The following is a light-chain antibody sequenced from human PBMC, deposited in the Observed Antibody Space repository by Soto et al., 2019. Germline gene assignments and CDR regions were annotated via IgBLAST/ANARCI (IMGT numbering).Light chain of an antibody. CDR3: QQYSNWRT. J-gene: IGKJ1*01. CDR2: GAS. V-gene: IGKV3-15*01. CDR1: QSVGSN. Sequence: EIVLTQSPGTLSLSPGERATLSCRASQSVGSNLAWYQQKPGQAPRLLIYGASTRATGIPARFSGSVSGTEFTLTISSLQSEDFAVYYCQQYSNWRTFGQGTKVDIK.